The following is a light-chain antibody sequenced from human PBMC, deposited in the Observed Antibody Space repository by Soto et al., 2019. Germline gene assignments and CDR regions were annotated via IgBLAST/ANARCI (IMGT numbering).Light chain of an antibody. CDR2: KAS. J-gene: IGKJ2*01. CDR3: QQYETYFRT. Sequence: GDRVNITCRASQGIANHLAWYQQQPGKAPRLLIYKASSLESGVPSRFSGSGFGTEFTLTISSLQPDDFGTYYCQQYETYFRTFGQGTKLEIK. V-gene: IGKV1-5*03. CDR1: QGIANH.